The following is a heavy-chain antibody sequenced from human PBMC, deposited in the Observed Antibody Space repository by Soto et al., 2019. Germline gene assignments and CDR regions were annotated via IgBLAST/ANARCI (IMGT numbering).Heavy chain of an antibody. D-gene: IGHD6-13*01. V-gene: IGHV4-59*01. J-gene: IGHJ6*03. CDR2: MYYSGST. CDR3: ARETSYSSSSYYYYMDV. Sequence: PSETLSLTCTVSGGSISSYYWSWIRQPPGKGLEWVGYMYYSGSTNYNPSLKSRVTISVDTSKSQFSLKLSSVTAADTAVYFCARETSYSSSSYYYYMDVWGKGTTVTVSS. CDR1: GGSISSYY.